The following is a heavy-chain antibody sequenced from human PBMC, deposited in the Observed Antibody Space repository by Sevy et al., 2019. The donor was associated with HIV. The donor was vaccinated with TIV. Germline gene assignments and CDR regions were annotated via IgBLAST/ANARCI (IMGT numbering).Heavy chain of an antibody. CDR2: ISAYGNT. D-gene: IGHD3-10*01. Sequence: ASVKVSCKTSGYTFTSYGISWMRQAPGQGLEWMGWISAYGNTNYAQKLQGRVTMTTDTSTSTAYMELKSLRSDDTAVYYCAREEFCITNNYCAPGYFQHWGQGTLVTVSS. CDR1: GYTFTSYG. CDR3: AREEFCITNNYCAPGYFQH. J-gene: IGHJ1*01. V-gene: IGHV1-18*01.